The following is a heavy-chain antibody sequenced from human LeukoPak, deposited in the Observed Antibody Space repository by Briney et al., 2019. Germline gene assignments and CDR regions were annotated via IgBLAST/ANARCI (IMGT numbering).Heavy chain of an antibody. D-gene: IGHD3-16*01. Sequence: GGSLRLSCAASGFTFSSYSMSWVRQAPGKGLEWVSSISGSGGSTFYADSVKGRFTISRDNSKNTLYLQMNSLRAEDTAVYYCARGGTSPRSNWFDPWGQGTLVTVSS. V-gene: IGHV3-23*01. J-gene: IGHJ5*02. CDR1: GFTFSSYS. CDR3: ARGGTSPRSNWFDP. CDR2: ISGSGGST.